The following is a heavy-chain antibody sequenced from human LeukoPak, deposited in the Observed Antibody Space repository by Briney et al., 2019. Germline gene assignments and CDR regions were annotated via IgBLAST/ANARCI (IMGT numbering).Heavy chain of an antibody. J-gene: IGHJ5*02. Sequence: GASVKVSCKASGGTFSSYAISWVRQAPGQGLEWMGRIIPILGIANYAQKFQGRVTITADKSTSTAYMELSSLRSEDTAVYYCASSLGCSGGSCYRGWFDPWGQGTLVTVSS. D-gene: IGHD2-15*01. CDR3: ASSLGCSGGSCYRGWFDP. CDR2: IIPILGIA. CDR1: GGTFSSYA. V-gene: IGHV1-69*04.